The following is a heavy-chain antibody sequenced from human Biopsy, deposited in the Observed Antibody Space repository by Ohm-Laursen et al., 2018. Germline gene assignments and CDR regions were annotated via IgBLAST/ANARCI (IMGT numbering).Heavy chain of an antibody. Sequence: SDTLSLTCTVSGGSFTGHYWSWIRQPPGKGLEWIGHISYTGYTSYKSSLKSRVTISLDTSRKHFPLRLTSLAAADTAVYYCARGSNEYGGLYFPHWGQGTLVTVSS. D-gene: IGHD4-23*01. CDR3: ARGSNEYGGLYFPH. V-gene: IGHV4-59*11. CDR1: GGSFTGHY. J-gene: IGHJ1*01. CDR2: ISYTGYT.